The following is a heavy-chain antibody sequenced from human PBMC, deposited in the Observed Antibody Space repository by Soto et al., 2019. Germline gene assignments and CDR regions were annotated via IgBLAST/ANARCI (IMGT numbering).Heavy chain of an antibody. Sequence: GASVKVSCKASGYTFTSYDINWVRQATGQGLEWMGWMNPNSGNTGYAQKFQGRVTMTRNTSISTAYMELSSLRSEDTAVYYCARTLTYYDFWSGSQKGAKYYYYYMDVWGKGTTVTVSS. CDR3: ARTLTYYDFWSGSQKGAKYYYYYMDV. V-gene: IGHV1-8*01. CDR1: GYTFTSYD. D-gene: IGHD3-3*01. J-gene: IGHJ6*03. CDR2: MNPNSGNT.